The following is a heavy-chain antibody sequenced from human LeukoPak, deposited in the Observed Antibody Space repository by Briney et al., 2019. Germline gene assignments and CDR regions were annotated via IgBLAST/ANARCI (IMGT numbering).Heavy chain of an antibody. CDR2: INPNSGGT. V-gene: IGHV1-2*02. CDR3: ARGAGELLIWWFDP. D-gene: IGHD3-10*01. CDR1: GYTFTGYY. J-gene: IGHJ5*02. Sequence: APVKVSCKASGYTFTGYYMHWVRQAPGQGLEWMGWINPNSGGTNYAQKFQGRVTMTRDTSISTAYMELSRLRSDDTAVYYCARGAGELLIWWFDPWGQGTLVTVSS.